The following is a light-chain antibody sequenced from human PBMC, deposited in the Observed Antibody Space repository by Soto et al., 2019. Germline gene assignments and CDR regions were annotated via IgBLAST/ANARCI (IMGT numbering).Light chain of an antibody. Sequence: QSVLTQSPSASGTPGQRVTISCSGSSSNIGSNYVYWYRQLPGTAPKLLITGDTSRPSGVPDRFSGSKSGASASLAITGLQAEDEADYYCQSYDSRLSGSVFGTGTKLTVL. CDR1: SSNIGSNY. CDR2: GDT. V-gene: IGLV1-40*01. CDR3: QSYDSRLSGSV. J-gene: IGLJ1*01.